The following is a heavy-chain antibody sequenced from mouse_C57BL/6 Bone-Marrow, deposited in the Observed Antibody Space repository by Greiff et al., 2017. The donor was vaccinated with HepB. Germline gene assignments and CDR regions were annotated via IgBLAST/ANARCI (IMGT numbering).Heavy chain of an antibody. D-gene: IGHD2-4*01. CDR3: TREGYYDYDVDY. J-gene: IGHJ2*01. CDR1: GYTFTDYE. Sequence: VQRVESGAELVRPGASVTLSCKASGYTFTDYEMHWVKQTPVHGLEWIGAIDPETGGTAYNQKFKGKAILTADKSSSTAYMELRSLTSEDSAVYYCTREGYYDYDVDYWGQGTTLTVSS. CDR2: IDPETGGT. V-gene: IGHV1-15*01.